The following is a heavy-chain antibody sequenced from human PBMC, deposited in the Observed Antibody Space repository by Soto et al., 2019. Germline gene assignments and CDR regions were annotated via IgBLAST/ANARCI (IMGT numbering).Heavy chain of an antibody. V-gene: IGHV4-4*07. CDR1: GASITTSSY. CDR2: FSLSGTT. J-gene: IGHJ4*02. CDR3: ARGTTPPGAPAWYYFDS. Sequence: ASETLSLTCTASGASITTSSYWSWIRQPAGKGLEWIGRFSLSGTTNYNPSLRSRVTMSADVSKNQFSLRLTSVTAADTALYYCARGTTPPGAPAWYYFDSWGQGTLVTV. D-gene: IGHD1-1*01.